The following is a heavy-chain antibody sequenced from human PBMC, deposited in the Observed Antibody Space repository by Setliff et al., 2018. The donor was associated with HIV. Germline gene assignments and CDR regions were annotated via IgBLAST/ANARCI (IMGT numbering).Heavy chain of an antibody. D-gene: IGHD6-13*01. Sequence: SETLSLTCTVSGGSISSQYWSWIRQTPGKGLESIGYVYNSGGTNYNPSLKSRVTISLDTSKNQFSLKLSSVTAADAAVYYCARGDGYRANDAYYDTGMDVWGQGITVTVSS. J-gene: IGHJ6*02. V-gene: IGHV4-59*11. CDR2: VYNSGGT. CDR1: GGSISSQY. CDR3: ARGDGYRANDAYYDTGMDV.